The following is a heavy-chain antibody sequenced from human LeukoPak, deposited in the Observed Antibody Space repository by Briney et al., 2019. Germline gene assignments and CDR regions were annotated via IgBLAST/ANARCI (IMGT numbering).Heavy chain of an antibody. J-gene: IGHJ4*02. CDR3: ARDRFLRRPEPADY. Sequence: PGGSLRLSCAASGFTVSSNYMSWVRQGPGKGLECVSVISNDGDTYYADSVKGRFTISRDNAKNSLYLQMNSLRAEDTALYYCARDRFLRRPEPADYWGQGTLVTVSS. V-gene: IGHV3-53*01. D-gene: IGHD1-14*01. CDR1: GFTVSSNY. CDR2: ISNDGDT.